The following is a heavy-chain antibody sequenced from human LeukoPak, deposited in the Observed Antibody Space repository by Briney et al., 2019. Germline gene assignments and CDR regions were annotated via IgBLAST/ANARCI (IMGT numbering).Heavy chain of an antibody. V-gene: IGHV4-61*01. J-gene: IGHJ4*02. CDR1: GGSVSSTSYY. CDR3: AREDSSGYYYFDY. Sequence: SETLSLTCTVSGGSVSSTSYYWSWIRQPPGKGLEWIGYIYYSGSTKYNPSLKSRVTISVDTSKNQFSLKLSSVTAADTAVYYCAREDSSGYYYFDYWGQGTLVTVSS. D-gene: IGHD3-22*01. CDR2: IYYSGST.